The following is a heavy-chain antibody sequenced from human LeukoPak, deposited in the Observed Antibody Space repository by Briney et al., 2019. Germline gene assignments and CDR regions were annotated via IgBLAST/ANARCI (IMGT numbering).Heavy chain of an antibody. CDR3: ARDEGSGWYYYYYGMDV. V-gene: IGHV3-21*01. Sequence: PGGSLRLSCAASGFTFSSYAMNWVRQAPGKGLEWVSSISSSSSYIYYADSVKGRFTISRDNAKNSLYLQMDSLRAEDTAVYYCARDEGSGWYYYYYGMDVWGQGTTVTVSS. CDR2: ISSSSSYI. D-gene: IGHD6-19*01. CDR1: GFTFSSYA. J-gene: IGHJ6*02.